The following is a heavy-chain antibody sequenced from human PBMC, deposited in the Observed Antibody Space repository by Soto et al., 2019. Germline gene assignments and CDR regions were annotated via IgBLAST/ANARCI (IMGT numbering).Heavy chain of an antibody. J-gene: IGHJ6*02. Sequence: SETLSLTCTVSGGSISSYYWSWIRQPPGKGLEWIGYIYYSGSTNYNPSLKSRVTISVDTSKNQFSLKLSSVTAADTAVYYCARKRRFDSSGYYYYYGMDVWGQGTTVTVSS. D-gene: IGHD3-22*01. CDR3: ARKRRFDSSGYYYYYGMDV. V-gene: IGHV4-59*01. CDR2: IYYSGST. CDR1: GGSISSYY.